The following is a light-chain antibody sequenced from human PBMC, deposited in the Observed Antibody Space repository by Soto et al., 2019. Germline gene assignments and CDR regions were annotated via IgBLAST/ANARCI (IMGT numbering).Light chain of an antibody. CDR2: DAS. J-gene: IGKJ5*01. CDR3: QQYDNFPRAIN. Sequence: DIQMTQSPSSLSASVGDRVTITCRASQGISNYLHWYQQKPGKAPKLPIYDASNLETGVPSRFSGSGSGTDFTFTISSLQPEDIATYYCQQYDNFPRAINFGQGTRLEIK. CDR1: QGISNY. V-gene: IGKV1-33*01.